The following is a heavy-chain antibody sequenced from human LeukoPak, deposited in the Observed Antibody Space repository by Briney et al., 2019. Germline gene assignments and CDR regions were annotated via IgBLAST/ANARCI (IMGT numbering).Heavy chain of an antibody. CDR1: GLRFTNYW. D-gene: IGHD5-24*01. V-gene: IGHV3-74*01. Sequence: PGGSLRLSCAASGLRFTNYWMHWVRQAPGKGLVWVSRINSDGTSTTYADSVKGRFTISRDDAKNTLYLQMKSLRVEDTAVYYCARVRDGYSTEGFDYWGQGTLVTVSS. J-gene: IGHJ4*02. CDR3: ARVRDGYSTEGFDY. CDR2: INSDGTST.